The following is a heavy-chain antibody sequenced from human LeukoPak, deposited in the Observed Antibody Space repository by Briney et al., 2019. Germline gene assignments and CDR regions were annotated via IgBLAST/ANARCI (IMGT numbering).Heavy chain of an antibody. Sequence: GGSLRLSCAASGFTFSSYAMSWVRQAPGKGLEWVSAISGSGGSTYYADSVKGRFTISRGNSKNTLYLQMNSLRAEDTAVYYCAKGSPSSYSSGWSDFDYWGQGTLVTVSS. D-gene: IGHD6-19*01. V-gene: IGHV3-23*01. J-gene: IGHJ4*02. CDR1: GFTFSSYA. CDR2: ISGSGGST. CDR3: AKGSPSSYSSGWSDFDY.